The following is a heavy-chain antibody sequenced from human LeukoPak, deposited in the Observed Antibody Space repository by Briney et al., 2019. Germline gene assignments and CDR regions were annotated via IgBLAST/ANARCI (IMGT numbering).Heavy chain of an antibody. CDR3: ARGPSRVDV. Sequence: GGSLRLSCAASGFTFRSYWMHWVRQAPGKGLVWVSLINSDGSNTNYADSVKGRFTISRDNAKNTLYLQMNSLRAEDTAVYYCARGPSRVDVWGQGTTVTVSS. V-gene: IGHV3-74*01. J-gene: IGHJ6*02. CDR1: GFTFRSYW. CDR2: INSDGSNT.